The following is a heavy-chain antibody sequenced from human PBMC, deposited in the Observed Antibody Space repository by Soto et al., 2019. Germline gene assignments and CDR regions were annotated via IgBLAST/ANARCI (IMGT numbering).Heavy chain of an antibody. CDR1: GTSFGTYY. Sequence: SETLSLTCAVSGTSFGTYYWSWIRQPPGKGLEWIGYIFYSGHLKYNPSLKSRVTISVDTSKNQFSLKLSSVTAADTAVYYCAREDDTNWFDPWGQGTLVTVSA. D-gene: IGHD3-9*01. CDR3: AREDDTNWFDP. CDR2: IFYSGHL. V-gene: IGHV4-59*12. J-gene: IGHJ5*02.